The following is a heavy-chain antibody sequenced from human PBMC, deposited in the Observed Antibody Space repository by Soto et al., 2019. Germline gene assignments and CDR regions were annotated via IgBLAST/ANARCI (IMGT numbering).Heavy chain of an antibody. J-gene: IGHJ4*02. CDR3: AKASAYCGGDGYSVRLNFAY. CDR2: ISGSGVST. V-gene: IGHV3-23*01. D-gene: IGHD2-21*02. CDR1: GFTFSSYA. Sequence: EVQLLESGGGLVQPGGSLRLSCAASGFTFSSYAMSWVRQAPGKELVWVSAISGSGVSTYYADSVQGRFTISRDNSKNTLHLEMNSRSAEDTAVYYCAKASAYCGGDGYSVRLNFAYWGQGSLFTFAS.